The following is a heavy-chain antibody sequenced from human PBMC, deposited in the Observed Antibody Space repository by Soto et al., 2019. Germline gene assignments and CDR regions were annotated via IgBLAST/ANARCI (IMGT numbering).Heavy chain of an antibody. CDR3: AKASSAWYDRKSYDFDD. J-gene: IGHJ4*02. CDR2: IIATGGST. D-gene: IGHD6-19*01. CDR1: GFSCSDYA. Sequence: EVQLLDSGGGLVQPGGSLRLSCAASGFSCSDYAMNWVRRAPGKGLEWVSEIIATGGSTFYADFVKGRFTISRDNSKNTLYLHLTSLRDEDTARYYCAKASSAWYDRKSYDFDDWGPGTLVNVSS. V-gene: IGHV3-23*01.